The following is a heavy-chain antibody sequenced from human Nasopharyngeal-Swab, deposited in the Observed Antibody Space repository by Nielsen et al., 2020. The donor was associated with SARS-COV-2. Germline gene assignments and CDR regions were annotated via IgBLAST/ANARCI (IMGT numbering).Heavy chain of an antibody. D-gene: IGHD3-3*01. CDR3: AKMEGVLRFLEWLHKNYYFDY. J-gene: IGHJ4*02. Sequence: GGSLRLSCAASGFTFSSYAMSWVRQAPGKGLEWVSAISGSGGSTYYADSVKGRFTISRDNSKNTLYLQMNSLRAEDTAVYYCAKMEGVLRFLEWLHKNYYFDYWGQGTLVTVSS. V-gene: IGHV3-23*01. CDR1: GFTFSSYA. CDR2: ISGSGGST.